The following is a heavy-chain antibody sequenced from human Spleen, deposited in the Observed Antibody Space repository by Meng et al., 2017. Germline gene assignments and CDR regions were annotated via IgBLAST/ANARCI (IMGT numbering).Heavy chain of an antibody. V-gene: IGHV3-7*01. CDR1: GGSISPYY. D-gene: IGHD6-13*01. J-gene: IGHJ6*02. CDR3: ARDFRSSWSDYYYYGMDV. CDR2: IKQDGSEK. Sequence: ETLSLTCTVSGGSISPYYWSWIRQPPGKGLEWVANIKQDGSEKYYVDSVKGRFTISRDNAKNSLYLQMNSLRAEDTAVYYCARDFRSSWSDYYYYGMDVWGQGTTVTVSS.